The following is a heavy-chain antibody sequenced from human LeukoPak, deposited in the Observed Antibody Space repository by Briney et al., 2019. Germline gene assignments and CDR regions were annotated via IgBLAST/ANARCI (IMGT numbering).Heavy chain of an antibody. V-gene: IGHV4-59*01. Sequence: SETLSLTCTVSGGSISSYYWSWIRQPPGKGLEWIGCIYYSGSTNYNPSLKSRVTISVETSKNQFSLKLSSVTAADTAVYYCARAPYGDYCDYWGQGTLVTVSS. CDR1: GGSISSYY. CDR3: ARAPYGDYCDY. CDR2: IYYSGST. J-gene: IGHJ4*02. D-gene: IGHD4-17*01.